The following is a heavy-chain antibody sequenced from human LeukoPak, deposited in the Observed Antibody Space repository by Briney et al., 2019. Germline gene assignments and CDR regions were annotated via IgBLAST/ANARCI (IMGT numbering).Heavy chain of an antibody. D-gene: IGHD2-15*01. J-gene: IGHJ6*02. V-gene: IGHV4-59*08. CDR2: IYYSGST. CDR3: ARHARYCSGGSCYVDYYYGMDV. CDR1: GGSISSYY. Sequence: SETLSLTCTVSGGSISSYYWSWIRQPPGKGLEWIGYIYYSGSTNYNPSLKSRVTISVDTSKNQFSLKLSSETAADTAVYYCARHARYCSGGSCYVDYYYGMDVWGQGTTVTVSS.